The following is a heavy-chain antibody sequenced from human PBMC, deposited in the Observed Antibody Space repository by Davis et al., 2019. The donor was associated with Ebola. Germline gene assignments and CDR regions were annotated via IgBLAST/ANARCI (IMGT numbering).Heavy chain of an antibody. CDR3: AKNIAVAGIHYFDY. V-gene: IGHV3-30*18. CDR1: GFTFSSYG. Sequence: PGGSLRLSCAASGFTFSSYGMHWVRQAPGKGLEWVAVISYDGSNKYYADSVKGRFTISRDNSKNTLYLQMNSLRAEDTAVYYCAKNIAVAGIHYFDYWGQGTLVTVSS. D-gene: IGHD6-19*01. CDR2: ISYDGSNK. J-gene: IGHJ4*02.